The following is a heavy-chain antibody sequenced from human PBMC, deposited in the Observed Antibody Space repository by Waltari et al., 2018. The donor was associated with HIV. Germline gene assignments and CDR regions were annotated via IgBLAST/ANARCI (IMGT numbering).Heavy chain of an antibody. Sequence: QVQLVQSGAEVRKPGASVKVSCKASGYTFTGYYLHWVRQAPGQGLEWMGRFNATSGGTNFASKFQSRVTMTRDTSMGAAYMELSSLRPNDTAVYYCARVTTVTGDSYFYYGMDVWGQGTTVTVSS. CDR3: ARVTTVTGDSYFYYGMDV. V-gene: IGHV1-2*06. CDR1: GYTFTGYY. CDR2: FNATSGGT. D-gene: IGHD4-17*01. J-gene: IGHJ6*02.